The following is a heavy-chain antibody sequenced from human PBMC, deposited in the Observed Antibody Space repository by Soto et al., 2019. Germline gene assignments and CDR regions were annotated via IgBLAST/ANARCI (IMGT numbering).Heavy chain of an antibody. CDR2: IYSGGST. V-gene: IGHV3-66*01. D-gene: IGHD4-17*01. J-gene: IGHJ3*02. CDR1: GFTVSSNY. Sequence: PGGSLRLSCAASGFTVSSNYMSWVLQAPGKGLEWVSVIYSGGSTYYADSVKGRFTISRDNSKNTLYLQMNSLRAEDTAVYYCARDRDYGDYSRAFDIWGQGTMVTVSS. CDR3: ARDRDYGDYSRAFDI.